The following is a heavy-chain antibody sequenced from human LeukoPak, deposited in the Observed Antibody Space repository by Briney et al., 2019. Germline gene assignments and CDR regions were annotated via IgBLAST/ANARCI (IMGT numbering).Heavy chain of an antibody. CDR3: AKDPVTTTFYYYYYMDV. D-gene: IGHD4-11*01. V-gene: IGHV3-23*01. CDR1: GFTFSSYA. Sequence: GGSLRLSCAASGFTFSSYAMSWVRQAPGKGLEWVSAISGSGGSTYYADSVKGRFTISRDNSKNTLYLQMNSLRAEDTAVYYCAKDPVTTTFYYYYYMDVWGKGTTVTVSS. CDR2: ISGSGGST. J-gene: IGHJ6*03.